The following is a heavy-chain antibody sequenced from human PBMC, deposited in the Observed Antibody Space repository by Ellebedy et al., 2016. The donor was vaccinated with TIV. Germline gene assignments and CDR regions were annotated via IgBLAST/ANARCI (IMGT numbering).Heavy chain of an antibody. CDR2: IYQDGSDE. V-gene: IGHV3-7*01. D-gene: IGHD4-17*01. CDR1: GFSFRSYW. Sequence: GESLKISCAASGFSFRSYWMSSVRQAPGKGLEWVANIYQDGSDEYYVDSVKGRFTISRDNDNKALFLQMNSLRVEDTAVYYCARRGSYGDYAVQINSWFDPWGRGTLVTVSS. J-gene: IGHJ5*02. CDR3: ARRGSYGDYAVQINSWFDP.